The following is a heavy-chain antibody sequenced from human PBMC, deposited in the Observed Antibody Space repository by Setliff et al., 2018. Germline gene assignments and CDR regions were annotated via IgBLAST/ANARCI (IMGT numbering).Heavy chain of an antibody. J-gene: IGHJ6*03. CDR3: VREGVDSRSSTDYRYYMDV. Sequence: SVKVSCKASGDTFSSYAINWVRQAPGQGLEWMGGIIPIFGTANYAQKFQGRLTITTVGSTSTAYMELSSLRSEDTAVYYCVREGVDSRSSTDYRYYMDVWGKGTTVTVSS. CDR1: GDTFSSYA. D-gene: IGHD3-22*01. CDR2: IIPIFGTA. V-gene: IGHV1-69*05.